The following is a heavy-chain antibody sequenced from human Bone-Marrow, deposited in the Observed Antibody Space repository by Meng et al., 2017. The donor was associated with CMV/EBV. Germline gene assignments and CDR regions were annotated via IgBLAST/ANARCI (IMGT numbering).Heavy chain of an antibody. J-gene: IGHJ4*02. CDR1: TFNNFP. CDR3: ARDSSLLNFYGSGSYPDY. CDR2: ISGSGRST. V-gene: IGHV3-23*01. Sequence: TFNNFPMAWVRHVPGKGLEWVSGISGSGRSTYYPVSVKGRFTISRDNSRNTVYLQMNSLTDEDTALYYCARDSSLLNFYGSGSYPDYWGQGTLVTVSS. D-gene: IGHD3-10*01.